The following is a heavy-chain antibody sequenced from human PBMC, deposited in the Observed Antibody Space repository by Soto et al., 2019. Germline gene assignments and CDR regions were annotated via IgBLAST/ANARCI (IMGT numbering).Heavy chain of an antibody. CDR1: GGSISSYY. CDR2: IYYSGST. J-gene: IGHJ5*02. V-gene: IGHV4-59*01. Sequence: ETLSLTGTVSGGSISSYYWSWIRQPPGKGLEWIGYIYYSGSTNYNPSLKSRVTISVDTSKNQFSLKLSSVTAADTAVYYCARDQVPAALLGWFGPWGQGTLVTVSS. CDR3: ARDQVPAALLGWFGP. D-gene: IGHD2-2*01.